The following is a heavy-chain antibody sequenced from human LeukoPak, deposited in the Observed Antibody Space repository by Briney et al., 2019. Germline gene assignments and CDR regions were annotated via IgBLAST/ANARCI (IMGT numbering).Heavy chain of an antibody. CDR2: ISGSGGST. D-gene: IGHD3-22*01. Sequence: GGSVRLSCAASGFTFSSYAMSWVRQAPGKGLEWVSAISGSGGSTYYADSVKGRFTISRDNSKNTLYLQMNSLRAEDTAVYYCAKDFYYDSSGYSSDYWGQGTLVTVSS. J-gene: IGHJ4*02. CDR1: GFTFSSYA. CDR3: AKDFYYDSSGYSSDY. V-gene: IGHV3-23*01.